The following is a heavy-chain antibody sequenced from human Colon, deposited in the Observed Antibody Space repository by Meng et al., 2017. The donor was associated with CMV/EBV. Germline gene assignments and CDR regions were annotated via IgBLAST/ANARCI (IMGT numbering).Heavy chain of an antibody. CDR3: ARAVSSTVEY. D-gene: IGHD2-2*01. CDR1: GFTGSINY. V-gene: IGHV3-53*01. CDR2: LYSDGTT. J-gene: IGHJ4*02. Sequence: EVQLVESGGGLIQPXGSLRLSCAASGFTGSINYMRWVRQAPGKGLVWVSILYSDGTTYYADSVKGRFTISRDNSKNTLYLQMNTLRAEDTAVYYCARAVSSTVEYWGQGTLVTVSS.